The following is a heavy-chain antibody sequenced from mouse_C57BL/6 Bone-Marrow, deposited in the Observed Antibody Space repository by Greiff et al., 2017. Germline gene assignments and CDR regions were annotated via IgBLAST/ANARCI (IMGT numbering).Heavy chain of an antibody. J-gene: IGHJ1*03. V-gene: IGHV1-18*01. CDR1: GYTFTDYN. CDR3: ARSDYYGSSPSWCFDV. Sequence: VQLQQSGPELVKPGASVKIPCKASGYTFTDYNMDWVKQSHGKSLEWIGDINPNNGGTIYNQKFKGKATLTVDKSSSTAYMELRSLTSEDTAVYYCARSDYYGSSPSWCFDVWGTGTTVTVSS. D-gene: IGHD1-1*01. CDR2: INPNNGGT.